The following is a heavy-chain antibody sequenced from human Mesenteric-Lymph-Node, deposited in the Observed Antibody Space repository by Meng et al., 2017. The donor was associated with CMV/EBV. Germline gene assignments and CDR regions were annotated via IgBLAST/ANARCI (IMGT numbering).Heavy chain of an antibody. CDR1: GFTFRNYG. J-gene: IGHJ6*02. CDR3: ARDPSSSWYYYYYGMDV. CDR2: ISYDGSNK. D-gene: IGHD6-13*01. V-gene: IGHV3-30*19. Sequence: GESLKISCAASGFTFRNYGMHWVRQAPGKGLEWVAVISYDGSNKYYADSVKGRFTISRDNSKNTLYLQMNSLRAEDTAVYYCARDPSSSWYYYYYGMDVWGQGTTVTVSS.